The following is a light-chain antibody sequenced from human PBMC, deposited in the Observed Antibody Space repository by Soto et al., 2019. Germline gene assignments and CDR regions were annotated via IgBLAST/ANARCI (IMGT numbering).Light chain of an antibody. CDR3: QQYNNWPPWT. V-gene: IGKV3-15*01. J-gene: IGKJ1*01. CDR2: GAS. Sequence: EIVITQSPATLSVSPGERATLSCRASQSVSSNLACYQQKPGQAPRLLIYGASTRATGIPARFSGSGSGTEFTLTISSLQSEDFAVYYCQQYNNWPPWTFGQGTKVDIK. CDR1: QSVSSN.